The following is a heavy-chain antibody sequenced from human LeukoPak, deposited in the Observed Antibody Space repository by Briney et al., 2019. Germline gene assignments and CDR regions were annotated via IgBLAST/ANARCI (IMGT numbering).Heavy chain of an antibody. CDR1: GYTFSDYY. CDR3: ARVVGLEDSGYGPTGY. CDR2: INPNSGGT. Sequence: GASVKVSCKASGYTFSDYYINWVRQAPGQGLEWMGWINPNSGGTHYAQKFHGRVTVTRDTSISTAYMEMSWLNTDDTAMYYCARVVGLEDSGYGPTGYWGQGTLVTVSS. D-gene: IGHD5-12*01. V-gene: IGHV1-2*02. J-gene: IGHJ4*02.